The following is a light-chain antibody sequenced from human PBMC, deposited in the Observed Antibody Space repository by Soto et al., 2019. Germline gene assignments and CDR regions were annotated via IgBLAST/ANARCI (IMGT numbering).Light chain of an antibody. CDR3: QQYGTSPGT. J-gene: IGKJ1*01. Sequence: GLMLTQDTLSLSPGERATLSCRASQSISSTQLVWYQQKPGQAPTLLIVGASSRATGIPDRFSGSGSGTDFTLTISGLQPEDFAVYYCQQYGTSPGTFGQGTKVDIK. CDR2: GAS. V-gene: IGKV3-20*01. CDR1: QSISSTQ.